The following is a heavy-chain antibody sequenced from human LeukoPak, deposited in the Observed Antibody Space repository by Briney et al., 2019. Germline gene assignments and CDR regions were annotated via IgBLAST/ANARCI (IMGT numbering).Heavy chain of an antibody. CDR1: GGSISSSSYY. Sequence: SETLSLTCTVSGGSISSSSYYWGWIRQPPGKGLEWIGSIYYSGSTYYNPSPKSRVTISVDTSKNQFSLKLSSVTAADTAVYYCARDGSGSLTIDYWGQGTLVTVSS. CDR3: ARDGSGSLTIDY. V-gene: IGHV4-39*07. CDR2: IYYSGST. J-gene: IGHJ4*02. D-gene: IGHD3-10*01.